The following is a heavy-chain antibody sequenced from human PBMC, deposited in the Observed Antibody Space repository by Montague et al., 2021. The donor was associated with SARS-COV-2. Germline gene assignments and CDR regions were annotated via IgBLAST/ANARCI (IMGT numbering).Heavy chain of an antibody. CDR3: AHDRVTMIVVAKADAFDI. CDR2: IYWDDDK. J-gene: IGHJ3*02. D-gene: IGHD3-22*01. Sequence: PALGKPTQTLTLTCTFSGFSLSTSGVGVGWIRQPPGEALEWLALIYWDDDKRYSPSLKSRLTITKDTSKNQVVLTMTNMDPVDTATYYCAHDRVTMIVVAKADAFDIWGQGTMVTVSS. V-gene: IGHV2-5*02. CDR1: GFSLSTSGVG.